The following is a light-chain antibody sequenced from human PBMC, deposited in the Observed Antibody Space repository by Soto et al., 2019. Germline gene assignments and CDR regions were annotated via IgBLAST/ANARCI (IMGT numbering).Light chain of an antibody. CDR2: DNN. J-gene: IGLJ2*01. V-gene: IGLV1-51*01. CDR3: GTWDSSLTTGGV. Sequence: QSVLTQPPSVSAAPGQMVTISCSGSSSNIGNNYVSWYQQFPGTAPKLLIYDNNKRPSGIPDRFSGSKSGTSATLSITGLQTGDEADYYCGTWDSSLTTGGVFGGGTKLTVL. CDR1: SSNIGNNY.